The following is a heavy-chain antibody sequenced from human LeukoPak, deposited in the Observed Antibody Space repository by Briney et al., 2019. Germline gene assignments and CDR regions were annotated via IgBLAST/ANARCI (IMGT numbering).Heavy chain of an antibody. Sequence: GGSLRLSCVDSGFTFSTYSMNWARQAPGKGLEWVSYISISSSSIYYADSVRGRFTISRDNAKNSLYLQMNSLRAEDTAVYYCARDVNWDYDDSNGLDYWGQGTLVTVSS. CDR1: GFTFSTYS. J-gene: IGHJ4*02. V-gene: IGHV3-48*01. CDR2: ISISSSSI. CDR3: ARDVNWDYDDSNGLDY. D-gene: IGHD3-22*01.